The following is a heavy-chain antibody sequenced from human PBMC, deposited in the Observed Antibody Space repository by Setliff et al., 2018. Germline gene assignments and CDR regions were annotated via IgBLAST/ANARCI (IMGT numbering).Heavy chain of an antibody. V-gene: IGHV1-3*01. CDR2: INPGNGNT. CDR1: GYTFTDYA. Sequence: ASVKVSCKASGYTFTDYATHWVRQAPGQRLEWMGWINPGNGNTKYSQKFQGRVTITRDTSASTAYMELSSLTSDDTALYYCVRGQGPRTVVAIPFDHWGQGTLVTVSS. CDR3: VRGQGPRTVVAIPFDH. J-gene: IGHJ4*02. D-gene: IGHD3-22*01.